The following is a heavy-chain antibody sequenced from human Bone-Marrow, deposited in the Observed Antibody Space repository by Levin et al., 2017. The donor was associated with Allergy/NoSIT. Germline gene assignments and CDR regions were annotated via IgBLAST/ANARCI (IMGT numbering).Heavy chain of an antibody. CDR3: ARDAGPLLWFGEPRGRHGNDAFDS. D-gene: IGHD3-10*01. CDR1: GFTVSSNY. J-gene: IGHJ3*02. V-gene: IGHV3-66*01. Sequence: PGGSLRLSCAASGFTVSSNYMSWVRQAPGKGLEWVSVIYSGGSTYYADSVKGRFTISRDNSKNTLYLQMNSLRAEDTAVYYCARDAGPLLWFGEPRGRHGNDAFDSWGQGTMVTVSS. CDR2: IYSGGST.